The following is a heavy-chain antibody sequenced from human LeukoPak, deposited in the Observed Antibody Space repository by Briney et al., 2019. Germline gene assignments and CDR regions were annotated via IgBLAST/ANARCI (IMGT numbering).Heavy chain of an antibody. Sequence: PSETLSLTCTVSGGSISSGDYYWGWIRQPPGEGLEWIGYIYYSGCTYYNPSLKGRVTISVDTSKNQFSLKLSSVTVADTAVYYCARVGNYYGSGSYYKIKPFFDYWGQGTLVTVSS. CDR1: GGSISSGDYY. CDR2: IYYSGCT. CDR3: ARVGNYYGSGSYYKIKPFFDY. D-gene: IGHD3-10*01. J-gene: IGHJ4*02. V-gene: IGHV4-30-4*01.